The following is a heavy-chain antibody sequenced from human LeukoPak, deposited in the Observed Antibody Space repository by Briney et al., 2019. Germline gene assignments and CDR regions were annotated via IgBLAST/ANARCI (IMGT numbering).Heavy chain of an antibody. CDR1: GYTLTSYY. J-gene: IGHJ6*02. CDR3: VRDRGEWIDQYYGMDV. D-gene: IGHD3-10*01. CDR2: ISGYNGNT. Sequence: GASVKVSCKASGYTLTSYYLHWVRQAPGQGLEWMGWISGYNGNTNSAQKVQGRVTMTTDTSTSTAYMELRSLRSDDTAVYYCVRDRGEWIDQYYGMDVWGQGTTVTVSS. V-gene: IGHV1-18*04.